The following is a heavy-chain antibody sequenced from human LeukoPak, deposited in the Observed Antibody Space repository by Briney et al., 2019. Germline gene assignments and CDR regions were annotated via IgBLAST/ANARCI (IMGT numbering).Heavy chain of an antibody. CDR3: AINQAGYCGGGSCYRHEFYYMDV. J-gene: IGHJ6*03. CDR1: GGTFSTYV. V-gene: IGHV1-69*06. CDR2: IIPVFGTA. D-gene: IGHD2-15*01. Sequence: SVKVSCKASGGTFSTYVISWVRQAPGQGLEWMGGIIPVFGTANYAEKFQDRVTIAADKSTSTAYMELSSLRSEDTAMYYCAINQAGYCGGGSCYRHEFYYMDVWGKGTTVTISS.